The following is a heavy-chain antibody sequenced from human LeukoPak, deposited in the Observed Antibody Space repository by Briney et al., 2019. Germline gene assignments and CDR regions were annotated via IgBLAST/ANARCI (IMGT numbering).Heavy chain of an antibody. J-gene: IGHJ6*02. D-gene: IGHD6-19*01. Sequence: GESLKISCKGSGYSFTSYWIGWLRQMPGKGLEWMGIIYPGDSDTRYSPSFQGQVTISADKSISTAYLQWSSLKASDTAMYYCARIAVAGTPPPYGMDVWGQGTTVTVSS. CDR3: ARIAVAGTPPPYGMDV. V-gene: IGHV5-51*01. CDR1: GYSFTSYW. CDR2: IYPGDSDT.